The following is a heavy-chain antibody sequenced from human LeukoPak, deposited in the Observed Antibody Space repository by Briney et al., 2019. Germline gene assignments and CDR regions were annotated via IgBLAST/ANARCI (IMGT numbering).Heavy chain of an antibody. D-gene: IGHD3-22*01. V-gene: IGHV3-7*01. CDR3: AMTHYYDSSGYYLNYYYYGMDV. CDR2: IKQDGSEK. J-gene: IGHJ6*02. Sequence: GGSLRLSCAASRFTFSSYWMSWVRQAPGKGLEWVANIKQDGSEKYYVDSVKGRFTISRDNAKDSLYLQMNSLRAEDTAVYYCAMTHYYDSSGYYLNYYYYGMDVWGQGTTVTVSS. CDR1: RFTFSSYW.